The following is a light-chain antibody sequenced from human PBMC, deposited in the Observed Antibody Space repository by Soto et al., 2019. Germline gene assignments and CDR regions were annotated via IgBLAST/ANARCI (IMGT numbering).Light chain of an antibody. CDR3: LQYDTYPVL. V-gene: IGKV1-16*01. J-gene: IGKJ4*01. CDR2: HTS. Sequence: DIQMTQSPSSLSASVGDRVTITCRASQGINNYLAWYQQKPGKAPKSLIYHTSILQSGVPLRFGGGGSGTQFTLTISSLQPEDTATYYCLQYDTYPVLFGGGTNVEI. CDR1: QGINNY.